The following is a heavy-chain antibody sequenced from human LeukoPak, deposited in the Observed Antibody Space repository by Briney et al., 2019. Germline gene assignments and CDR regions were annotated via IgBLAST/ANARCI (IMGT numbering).Heavy chain of an antibody. V-gene: IGHV3-30*02. J-gene: IGHJ4*02. CDR2: IRYDGRRK. Sequence: GGSLRLSCAASGFTFSTYAMYWLRQAPGKGLEWVAFIRYDGRRKYYADSVEGRFTISRDNSKNTLYLQMNSLRAEDTAVYYCATLDDGDYAPHWRQGTLVTVSS. CDR1: GFTFSTYA. D-gene: IGHD4-17*01. CDR3: ATLDDGDYAPH.